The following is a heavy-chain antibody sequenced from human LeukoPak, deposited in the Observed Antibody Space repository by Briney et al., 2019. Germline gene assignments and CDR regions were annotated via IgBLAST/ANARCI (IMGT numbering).Heavy chain of an antibody. Sequence: GGSLRLSCVVSGIIFRDAWMNWVRQTPGKGLEWVGRIKSKVDGGTTDYAAPVKGRFTISRDDSKNTLYLQMRRLKTEATAIYYCTKDPPLPGGVYSAHWGRGTLVTVSS. CDR1: GIIFRDAW. D-gene: IGHD3-16*01. CDR3: TKDPPLPGGVYSAH. J-gene: IGHJ4*02. V-gene: IGHV3-15*07. CDR2: IKSKVDGGTT.